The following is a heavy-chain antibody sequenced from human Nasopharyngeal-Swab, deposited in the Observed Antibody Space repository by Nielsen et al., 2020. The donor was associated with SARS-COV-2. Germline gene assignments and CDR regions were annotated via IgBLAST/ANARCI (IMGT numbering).Heavy chain of an antibody. V-gene: IGHV6-1*01. CDR3: ARGVEQQSQPEYYYYYGMDV. CDR2: TYYRSKWYN. J-gene: IGHJ6*02. CDR1: GDSVSSNSAA. D-gene: IGHD6-13*01. Sequence: SQSLSLTCAISGDSVSSNSAAWNWIRQPPSRGLEWLGRTYYRSKWYNDYAVSVKSRITINPDTSKNQFSLQLNSVTPEDTAVYYCARGVEQQSQPEYYYYYGMDVWGQGTTVTVSS.